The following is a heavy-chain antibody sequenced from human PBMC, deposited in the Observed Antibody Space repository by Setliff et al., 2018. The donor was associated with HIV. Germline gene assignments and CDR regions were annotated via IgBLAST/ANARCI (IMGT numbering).Heavy chain of an antibody. CDR3: ARGRDYTSSRFRPLYLDF. V-gene: IGHV4-34*01. CDR1: GGSFSAYH. Sequence: SSETLSLTCAVYGGSFSAYHWSWIRQTPGKGLEWLGEINHSGSTAYNLALEGRVSMSIDTSKNQFSLKLTSVTAADTAIYYCARGRDYTSSRFRPLYLDFWGHGNLVTVSS. CDR2: INHSGST. J-gene: IGHJ4*01. D-gene: IGHD6-13*01.